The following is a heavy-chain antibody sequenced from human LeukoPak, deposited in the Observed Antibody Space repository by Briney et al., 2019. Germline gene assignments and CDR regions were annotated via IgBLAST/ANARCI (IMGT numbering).Heavy chain of an antibody. D-gene: IGHD1-26*01. Sequence: PGGPLEPPGQAPGFTLSSYAMHGVRQAPGRGLEWVAVIWYDGSNKYYADSVKGRFTISRDNSKNTLYLQMNSLRAEDTAVYYCAVREGNWFDPWGQGTLVTVSS. CDR1: GFTLSSYA. J-gene: IGHJ5*02. V-gene: IGHV3-33*01. CDR3: AVREGNWFDP. CDR2: IWYDGSNK.